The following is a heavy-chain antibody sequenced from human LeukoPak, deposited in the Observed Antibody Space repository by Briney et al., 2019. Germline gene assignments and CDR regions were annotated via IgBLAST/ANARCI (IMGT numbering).Heavy chain of an antibody. J-gene: IGHJ4*02. D-gene: IGHD1-26*01. CDR1: GFTFSSYE. CDR2: ISSSSSYI. V-gene: IGHV3-21*01. Sequence: GGSMRLSCAASGFTFSSYEMNWVRQAPGKGLEWVSSISSSSSYIYYADSVKGRFTISRDNARKSLYLQMNSLRAEDTAVYYCARGVFGWEHPFDYWGQGTLVTVSS. CDR3: ARGVFGWEHPFDY.